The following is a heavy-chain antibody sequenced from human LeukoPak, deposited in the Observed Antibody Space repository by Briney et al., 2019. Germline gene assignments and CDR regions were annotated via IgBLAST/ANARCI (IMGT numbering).Heavy chain of an antibody. V-gene: IGHV3-23*01. J-gene: IGHJ4*02. CDR1: GFTFSSYA. CDR2: ISGSGGST. Sequence: GGSLRLSCAASGFTFSSYAMSWVRQAPGKGLEWVSAISGSGGSTYYADSVKGRFTISRDNSKSTLYLQMNSLRAEDTAVYYCAKSTSWGIAAAGGYWGQGTLVTVSS. CDR3: AKSTSWGIAAAGGY. D-gene: IGHD6-13*01.